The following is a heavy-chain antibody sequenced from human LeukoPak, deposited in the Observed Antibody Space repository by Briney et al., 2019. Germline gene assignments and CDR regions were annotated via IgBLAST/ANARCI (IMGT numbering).Heavy chain of an antibody. CDR3: ARGGYGAYMV. Sequence: TGGSLRLSFAASGFSFSSFWMHWVRKAPGKGLVWVSGIKSDGAGTSYVDSVKGRFTISRDNAKNTLDLQMNSLRSEDTAVYYCARGGYGAYMVWGQGMLVTVSS. CDR1: GFSFSSFW. V-gene: IGHV3-74*01. CDR2: IKSDGAGT. D-gene: IGHD4-17*01. J-gene: IGHJ4*02.